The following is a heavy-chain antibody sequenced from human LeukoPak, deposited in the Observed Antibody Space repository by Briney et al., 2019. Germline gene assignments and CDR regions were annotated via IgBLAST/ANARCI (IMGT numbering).Heavy chain of an antibody. V-gene: IGHV4-34*01. CDR2: INHSGST. CDR3: ARAARFTYYYGSSGYYYTY. D-gene: IGHD3-22*01. CDR1: GGSFSGYY. Sequence: PSETLSLTCAVYGGSFSGYYWSWIRQPPGKGLEWIGEINHSGSTNYNPSLKSRVTISVDTSKNQFSLKLSSVTAADTAVYYCARAARFTYYYGSSGYYYTYWGQGTLVTVSS. J-gene: IGHJ4*02.